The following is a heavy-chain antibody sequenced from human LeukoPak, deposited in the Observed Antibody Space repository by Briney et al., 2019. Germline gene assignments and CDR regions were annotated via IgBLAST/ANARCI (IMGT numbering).Heavy chain of an antibody. CDR2: ISGSSRIYT. V-gene: IGHV3-11*06. J-gene: IGHJ4*02. Sequence: PGGSLRLSCAASGFIFSDYYMSWIQQAPGKGLEWISYISGSSRIYTNYADSVKGRFTISRDNAKNSLYLQMNSLRAEDTAVYYCARLLWPEDYWGQGTLVTVSS. CDR1: GFIFSDYY. D-gene: IGHD2-2*01. CDR3: ARLLWPEDY.